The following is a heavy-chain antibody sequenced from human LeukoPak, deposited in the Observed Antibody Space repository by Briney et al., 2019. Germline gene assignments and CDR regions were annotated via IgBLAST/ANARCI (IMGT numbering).Heavy chain of an antibody. Sequence: KSGGSLRLSCAASGFTFSNYWMHWVRQAPGKGLVWVSRINSDGTGTSYADSVKGRFTISRDNAKNTLYLQMNSLRAEDTAVYYCARGQAAAGIRGAFYFGYWGQGTLVTVSS. J-gene: IGHJ4*02. D-gene: IGHD6-13*01. V-gene: IGHV3-74*01. CDR3: ARGQAAAGIRGAFYFGY. CDR1: GFTFSNYW. CDR2: INSDGTGT.